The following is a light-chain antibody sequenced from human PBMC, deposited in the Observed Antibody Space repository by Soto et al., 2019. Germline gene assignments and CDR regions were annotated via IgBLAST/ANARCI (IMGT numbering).Light chain of an antibody. J-gene: IGKJ1*01. CDR2: DAS. CDR3: QQYENLPWT. V-gene: IGKV1-33*01. Sequence: EIPMTQSPSSLSASVGDRVTITCQATQDITNCLYWYQQKPGQAPKLLIYDASNLETGVPSRFSGSGSGTDFSLTITSLQPEDIATYYCQQYENLPWTFGQGTKVEI. CDR1: QDITNC.